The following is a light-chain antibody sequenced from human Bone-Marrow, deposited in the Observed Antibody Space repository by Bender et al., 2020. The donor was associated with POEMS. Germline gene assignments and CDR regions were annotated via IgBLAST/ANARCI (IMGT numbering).Light chain of an antibody. J-gene: IGLJ2*01. CDR1: TSDVGGYDS. Sequence: SALTQPASVSGSPGQSITISCTGTTSDVGGYDSVSWYQLHPGKAPKLMIYEVSNRPSGVPDRFSGSKSGNTASLTISGLQPEDETDYYCCSYAGYYTIFGGGTKLTVL. CDR2: EVS. V-gene: IGLV2-11*01. CDR3: CSYAGYYTI.